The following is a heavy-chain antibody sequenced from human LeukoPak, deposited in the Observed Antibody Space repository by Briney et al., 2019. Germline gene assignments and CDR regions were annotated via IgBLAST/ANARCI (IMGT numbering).Heavy chain of an antibody. CDR2: IKTDGSST. Sequence: VSRIKTDGSSTSYADSVKGRFTISRDSAKNKLYLQMNSLRAEDTAVYYCATVSVGVRFDYWGQGALVAVSS. CDR3: ATVSVGVRFDY. J-gene: IGHJ4*02. V-gene: IGHV3-74*01. D-gene: IGHD3-16*01.